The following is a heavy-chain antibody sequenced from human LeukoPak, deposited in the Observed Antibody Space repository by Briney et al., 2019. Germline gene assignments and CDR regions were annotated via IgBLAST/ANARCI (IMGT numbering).Heavy chain of an antibody. J-gene: IGHJ5*02. CDR3: ARAVSTPSWFDP. CDR1: GFTFSSYA. D-gene: IGHD2-2*01. Sequence: QPGGSLRLSCAASGFTFSSYAMHWVRQAPGKGLEWVAVISYDGSNKYYADSVKGRFTISRDNSKNTLYLQMNSLRAEDTAVYYCARAVSTPSWFDPWGQGTLVTVSS. V-gene: IGHV3-30-3*01. CDR2: ISYDGSNK.